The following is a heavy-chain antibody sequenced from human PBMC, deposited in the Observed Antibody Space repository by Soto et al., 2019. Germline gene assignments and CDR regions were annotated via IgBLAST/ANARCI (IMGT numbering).Heavy chain of an antibody. CDR3: TRAYYYDSSDAFDI. Sequence: GGSLRLSCTASGFTFGDYAMSWVRQAPGKGLEWVGFIRSKAYGGTTEYAASVKGRFTISRDDPKSIAYLQMNSLKTEDTAVYYCTRAYYYDSSDAFDIWGQGTMVTVSS. V-gene: IGHV3-49*04. J-gene: IGHJ3*02. CDR1: GFTFGDYA. D-gene: IGHD3-22*01. CDR2: IRSKAYGGTT.